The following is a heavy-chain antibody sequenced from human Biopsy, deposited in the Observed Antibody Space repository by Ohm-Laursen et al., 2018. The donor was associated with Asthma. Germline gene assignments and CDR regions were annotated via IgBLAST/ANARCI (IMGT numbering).Heavy chain of an antibody. CDR2: VYYSGST. Sequence: PSDTLSLTCTVSGGSINNFYWSWIRLPPGKGLESIGHVYYSGSTNYNPSLKSRVTISIDASKNQFSLKLTSVTAADTAVYYCARGVDRVTGLLDHFDSWGQGTLVTVSS. D-gene: IGHD2-21*02. CDR1: GGSINNFY. V-gene: IGHV4-59*07. CDR3: ARGVDRVTGLLDHFDS. J-gene: IGHJ4*02.